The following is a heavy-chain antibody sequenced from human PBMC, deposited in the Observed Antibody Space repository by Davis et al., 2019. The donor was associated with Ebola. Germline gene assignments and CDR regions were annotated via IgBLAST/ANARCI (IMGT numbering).Heavy chain of an antibody. J-gene: IGHJ2*01. CDR2: INPNSGGT. Sequence: ASVKVSCKASGYTFTGYYMHWVRQAPGQGLEWMGGINPNSGGTNYAQKFQGRVTMTRDTSISTAYMELSRLRSDDTAVYYCARRGIAARSGYWYFDLWGRGTLVTVSS. V-gene: IGHV1-2*02. CDR3: ARRGIAARSGYWYFDL. CDR1: GYTFTGYY. D-gene: IGHD6-6*01.